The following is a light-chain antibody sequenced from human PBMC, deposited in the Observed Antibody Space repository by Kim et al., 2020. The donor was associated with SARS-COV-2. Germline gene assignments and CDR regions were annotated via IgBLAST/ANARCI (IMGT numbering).Light chain of an antibody. J-gene: IGKJ1*01. CDR2: AAS. V-gene: IGKV3-20*01. CDR3: QQYGSSPRT. Sequence: EIVLTQSPGTLSLSPGERATLSCRASQRVSSSYLAWYQQKPGQAPGLLMYAASDRATGIPDRFSGSGSGIDFTLTISRLEPEDFAVYYCQQYGSSPRTFGQGTKVDIK. CDR1: QRVSSSY.